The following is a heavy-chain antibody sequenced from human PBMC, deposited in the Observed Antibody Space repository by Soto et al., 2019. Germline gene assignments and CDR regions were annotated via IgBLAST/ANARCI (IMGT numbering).Heavy chain of an antibody. Sequence: EVQLVESGGGLVQPGGSLRLSCAASGFTFSTYWMSWVRQAPGKGLEWVANIKQDGSEKYYVDSVKGRFTISRENAKNSIYVQMKSLRGEDTGGYFFARGRRFLEWLPTWFGPWGQGTLVTRPS. D-gene: IGHD3-3*01. J-gene: IGHJ5*02. CDR1: GFTFSTYW. V-gene: IGHV3-7*01. CDR2: IKQDGSEK. CDR3: ARGRRFLEWLPTWFGP.